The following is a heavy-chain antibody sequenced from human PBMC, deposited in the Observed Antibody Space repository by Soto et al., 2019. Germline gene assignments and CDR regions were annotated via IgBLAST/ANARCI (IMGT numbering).Heavy chain of an antibody. D-gene: IGHD2-21*02. CDR2: ISGSGGST. Sequence: EVQLLESGGGLVQPGGSLRLSCAASGFTFSSYAMSWVRQAPGKVLEWVSAISGSGGSTYYADSVKGRFTISRDNSKNTLYLQMNSLSAEDTAVYYCANLVVVVTAITPFVYWGQGTLVTVSA. J-gene: IGHJ4*02. V-gene: IGHV3-23*01. CDR3: ANLVVVVTAITPFVY. CDR1: GFTFSSYA.